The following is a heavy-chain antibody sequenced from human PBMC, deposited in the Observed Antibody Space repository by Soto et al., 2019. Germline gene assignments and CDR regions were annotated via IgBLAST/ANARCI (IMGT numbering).Heavy chain of an antibody. V-gene: IGHV3-33*01. Sequence: QVQLVESGGGVVQPGRSLRLSCAASGFTFSSYGMHWVRQAPGKGLEWVAVIWYDGSSKYYADSVKGRFTISRDNSKNTLYLQMNRVRAEDTAVYYCARDTGPTFYSRSWYDDFDIWGQGTMVIVAS. CDR2: IWYDGSSK. J-gene: IGHJ3*02. D-gene: IGHD6-13*01. CDR1: GFTFSSYG. CDR3: ARDTGPTFYSRSWYDDFDI.